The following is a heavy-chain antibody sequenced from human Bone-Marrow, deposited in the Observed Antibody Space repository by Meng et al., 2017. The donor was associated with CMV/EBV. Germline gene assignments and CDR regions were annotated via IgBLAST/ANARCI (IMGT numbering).Heavy chain of an antibody. CDR3: AREHCTNGVCSFGY. D-gene: IGHD2-8*01. Sequence: GGSLRLSCAASGFTFSSYAMHWVRQAPGKGLEWVAVISYDGSNKYYADSVKGRFTISRDNSKNTLYLQMNSLRAEDTAVYYCAREHCTNGVCSFGYWGEATLVTVSS. V-gene: IGHV3-30-3*01. J-gene: IGHJ4*02. CDR2: ISYDGSNK. CDR1: GFTFSSYA.